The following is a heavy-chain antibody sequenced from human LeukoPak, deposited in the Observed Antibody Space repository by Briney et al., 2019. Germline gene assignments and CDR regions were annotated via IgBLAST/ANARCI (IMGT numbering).Heavy chain of an antibody. Sequence: ASVKVSCKASGYTFTGYYIHWVRQAPGQGLEWMGWINPNSGDTNYAQKFQGRVTVTRDTSISTAYMDLSWLRSDDTAVYYCARVGSSGWYVQPTLDYWCQGTLVTVSS. CDR1: GYTFTGYY. CDR3: ARVGSSGWYVQPTLDY. D-gene: IGHD6-19*01. J-gene: IGHJ4*02. CDR2: INPNSGDT. V-gene: IGHV1-2*02.